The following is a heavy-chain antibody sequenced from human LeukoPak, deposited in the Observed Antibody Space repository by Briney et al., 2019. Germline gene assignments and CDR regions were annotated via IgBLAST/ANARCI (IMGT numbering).Heavy chain of an antibody. J-gene: IGHJ4*02. CDR3: ARDFYSGSYYDY. V-gene: IGHV1-18*01. D-gene: IGHD1-26*01. CDR1: GYAFTSYG. CDR2: ISAYNGNT. Sequence: ASVKVSCKASGYAFTSYGISWVRQAPGQGLEWMGWISAYNGNTNYAQKFQGRVTMATDTSTSTAYMELRSLRSADTAVYYCARDFYSGSYYDYWGQGTLVTVSS.